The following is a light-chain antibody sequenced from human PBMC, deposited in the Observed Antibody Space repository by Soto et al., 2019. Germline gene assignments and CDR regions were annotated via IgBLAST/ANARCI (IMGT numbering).Light chain of an antibody. CDR2: DAS. CDR1: QSICSW. V-gene: IGKV1-5*01. CDR3: QQNNAYPWT. J-gene: IGKJ1*01. Sequence: DIQMTELPSTLSASVGDRVAITCRASQSICSWLAWYQQKPGKAPKLLMYDASSVHSGVPSRFSGSGSGTEFTLTISSLQPDDFATYYGQQNNAYPWTFGPGTKV.